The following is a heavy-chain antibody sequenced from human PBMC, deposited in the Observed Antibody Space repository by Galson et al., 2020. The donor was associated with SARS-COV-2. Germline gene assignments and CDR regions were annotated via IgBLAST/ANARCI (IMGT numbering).Heavy chain of an antibody. J-gene: IGHJ6*02. CDR3: TTLDPPSKDIVVVPAASYYYYYGLDV. V-gene: IGHV3-15*01. D-gene: IGHD2-2*01. Sequence: GGSLRLSCAASGFTFSNAWMSWVRQAPGKGLEWVGRIKSKTDGGTTDYAAPVKGRFTISRDDSKNTLYLQMNSLKTEDTAVYYCTTLDPPSKDIVVVPAASYYYYYGLDVWGQGTTVTVSS. CDR1: GFTFSNAW. CDR2: IKSKTDGGTT.